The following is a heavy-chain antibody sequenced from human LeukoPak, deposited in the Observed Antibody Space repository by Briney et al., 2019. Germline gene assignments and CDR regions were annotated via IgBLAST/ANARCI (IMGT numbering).Heavy chain of an antibody. CDR1: GGSISSGSYY. Sequence: SETLSLTCTVSGGSISSGSYYWRWIRQPAGKALEWIGRMDTSGSTNYNPSLKSRATISPDTSKNQFSLKLSSVTAADTAVYYCARVGVYGDYGNWFDPWGQGTLVTVSS. J-gene: IGHJ5*02. D-gene: IGHD4-17*01. CDR2: MDTSGST. V-gene: IGHV4-61*02. CDR3: ARVGVYGDYGNWFDP.